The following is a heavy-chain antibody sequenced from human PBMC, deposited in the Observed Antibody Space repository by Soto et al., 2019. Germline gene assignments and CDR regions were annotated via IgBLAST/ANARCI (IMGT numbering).Heavy chain of an antibody. CDR3: ARQSCKGTEAGITTYYYHEMDG. D-gene: IGHD3-10*01. V-gene: IGHV5-10-1*01. CDR1: GYTFTSYW. J-gene: IGHJ6*02. CDR2: IDPSDSYT. Sequence: PGPSQTITCKLSGYTFTSYWIRCVGKMPGKGLASMGRIDPSDSYTNYSPSFQGHVTISAHKSVSTAYLQWSSLKASDTAMYYCARQSCKGTEAGITTYYYHEMDGWGQVTTGTVSS.